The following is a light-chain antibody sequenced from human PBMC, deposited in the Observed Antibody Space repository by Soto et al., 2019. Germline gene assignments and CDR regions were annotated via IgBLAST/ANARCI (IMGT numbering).Light chain of an antibody. Sequence: QSVLTQPPSASGAPRQRVTISCTGSSSNIGAGYDVHWYQQLPGTAPKLLIYGNSNRPSGVPDRFSGSKSGASASLAITGLQAEDEADYYCQSYDISLTTWVFGGGTKVTVL. V-gene: IGLV1-40*01. J-gene: IGLJ3*02. CDR1: SSNIGAGYD. CDR2: GNS. CDR3: QSYDISLTTWV.